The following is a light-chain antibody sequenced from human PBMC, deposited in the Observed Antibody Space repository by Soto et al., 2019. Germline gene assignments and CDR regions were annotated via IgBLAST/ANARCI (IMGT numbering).Light chain of an antibody. V-gene: IGKV3-11*01. CDR2: GAS. CDR1: QSIRSER. Sequence: EIVLTQSPDTLSLSPGERATLSCRASQSIRSERLAWYQQKPGQAPRLLIYGASNRAAGIPARFSGSGFGTDFTLTISSLEPEDAAVYYCQQRSNWPPITFGQGTRLEIK. J-gene: IGKJ5*01. CDR3: QQRSNWPPIT.